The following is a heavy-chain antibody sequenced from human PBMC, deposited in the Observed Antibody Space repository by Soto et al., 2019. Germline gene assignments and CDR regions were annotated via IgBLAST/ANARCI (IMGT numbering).Heavy chain of an antibody. CDR3: ARAAIVVGVAATQFGAFDI. J-gene: IGHJ3*02. D-gene: IGHD2-15*01. Sequence: QVQLVESGGGVVQPGRSLRLSCEASGFTFSSYAMHWVRQAPGKGLEWVAVISYDGSNKYYADSVKGRFTISRDNSKNTLYLQMNSLRAEDTAVYYCARAAIVVGVAATQFGAFDIWGQETMVTVSS. CDR1: GFTFSSYA. CDR2: ISYDGSNK. V-gene: IGHV3-30-3*01.